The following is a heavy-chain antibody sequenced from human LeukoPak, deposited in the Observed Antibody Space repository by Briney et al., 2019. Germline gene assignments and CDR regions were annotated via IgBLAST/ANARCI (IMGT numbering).Heavy chain of an antibody. J-gene: IGHJ4*02. CDR1: GGSISSGGYS. V-gene: IGHV4-30-2*01. Sequence: SQTLSLTCAVSGGSISSGGYSWSWIRQPPGKGLEWIGYIYHSGSTYYNPSLKSRVTISVDRSKNQFSLKLSSVTAADTAVYYCASSYSSSSFDYSGQGNLVTVSS. CDR3: ASSYSSSSFDY. CDR2: IYHSGST. D-gene: IGHD6-6*01.